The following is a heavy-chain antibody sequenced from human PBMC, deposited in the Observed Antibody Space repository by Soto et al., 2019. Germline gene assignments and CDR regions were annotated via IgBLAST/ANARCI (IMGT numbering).Heavy chain of an antibody. J-gene: IGHJ4*02. CDR3: VRGIYPSSAGGPFDL. Sequence: EVQLLESGGGLVQSGGSLTTSCTASGFVFSNYAVTWVRRTPGQGLEWVSAITASGGTTYYADSVKGRFTISRDNSRDNLFLHMSSLRADDTALYYCVRGIYPSSAGGPFDLWGQGTLVTVSS. D-gene: IGHD5-12*01. CDR1: GFVFSNYA. V-gene: IGHV3-23*01. CDR2: ITASGGTT.